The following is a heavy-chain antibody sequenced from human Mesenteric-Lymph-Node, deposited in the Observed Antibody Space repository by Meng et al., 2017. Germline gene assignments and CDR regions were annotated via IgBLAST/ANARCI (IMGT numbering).Heavy chain of an antibody. V-gene: IGHV4-34*01. CDR1: GGSLSGYY. J-gene: IGHJ6*02. CDR2: INHSGST. CDR3: AREGVMVRGVIIYNFGMDV. D-gene: IGHD3-10*01. Sequence: SETLSLTCAVYGGSLSGYYWSWIRQPPGKGLEWIGEINHSGSTNYNPSLKSRVTISVDTSKNQFSLKLSSVTAADTAVYYCAREGVMVRGVIIYNFGMDVWGQGTTVTVSS.